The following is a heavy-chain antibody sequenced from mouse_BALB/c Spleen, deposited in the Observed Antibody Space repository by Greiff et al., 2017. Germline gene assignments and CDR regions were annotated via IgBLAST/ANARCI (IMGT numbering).Heavy chain of an antibody. Sequence: VQLVESGPGLVAPSQSLSITCTVSGFSLTGYGVNWVRQPPGKGLEWLGMIWGDGSTDYNSALKSRLSISKDNSKSQVFLKMNSLQTDDTARYYCARGYGYDPAWFAYWGQGTLVTVSA. J-gene: IGHJ3*01. CDR3: ARGYGYDPAWFAY. V-gene: IGHV2-6-7*01. D-gene: IGHD2-2*01. CDR2: IWGDGST. CDR1: GFSLTGYG.